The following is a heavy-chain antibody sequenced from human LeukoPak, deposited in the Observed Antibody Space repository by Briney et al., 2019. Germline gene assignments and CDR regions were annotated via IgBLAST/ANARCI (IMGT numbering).Heavy chain of an antibody. J-gene: IGHJ4*02. CDR1: GGTFSSYA. Sequence: SVKVSCKASGGTFSSYAISWVRQAPGQGLEWMGGIIPIFGTANYAQKFQGRVTITADKSTSTAYMELSSLRSEDTAVYCCARDLSGDVLTAPFDYWGQGTLVTVSS. CDR3: ARDLSGDVLTAPFDY. D-gene: IGHD1-1*01. V-gene: IGHV1-69*06. CDR2: IIPIFGTA.